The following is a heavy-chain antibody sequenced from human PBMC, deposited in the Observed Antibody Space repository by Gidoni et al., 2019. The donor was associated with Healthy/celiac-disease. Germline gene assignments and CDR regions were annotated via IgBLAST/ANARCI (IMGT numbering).Heavy chain of an antibody. CDR1: GGTFSSYA. Sequence: QVQLVQSGAEVKTPGSSVKVSCKASGGTFSSYAISWVRQAPGQGLEWMGGIIPIFGTANYAQKFQGRVTITADESTSTAYMELSSLRSEDTAVYYCARRVLDYYDSSGYYVWFDPWGQGTLVTVSS. CDR2: IIPIFGTA. D-gene: IGHD3-22*01. V-gene: IGHV1-69*01. J-gene: IGHJ5*02. CDR3: ARRVLDYYDSSGYYVWFDP.